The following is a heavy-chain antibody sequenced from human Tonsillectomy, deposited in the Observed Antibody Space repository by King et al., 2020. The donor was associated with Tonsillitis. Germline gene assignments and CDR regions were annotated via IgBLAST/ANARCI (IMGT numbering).Heavy chain of an antibody. D-gene: IGHD5-24*01. CDR2: IYYSGST. V-gene: IGHV4-39*01. Sequence: QLQESGPGLVKPSETLSLTCTVSGGSISSSSYYWGWIRQPPGKGLEWIGSIYYSGSTYYNPSLKSRVTISVDTSKNQFSLKLSPVTAADTAVYYCASLSRDGYNYDAFDIWGQGTMVTVSS. CDR1: GGSISSSSYY. CDR3: ASLSRDGYNYDAFDI. J-gene: IGHJ3*02.